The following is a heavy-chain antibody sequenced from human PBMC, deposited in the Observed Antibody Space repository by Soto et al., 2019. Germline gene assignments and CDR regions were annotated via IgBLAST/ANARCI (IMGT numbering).Heavy chain of an antibody. CDR1: GYFIGSGGYY. J-gene: IGHJ5*02. Sequence: SETLSLTCFVSGYFIGSGGYYWSWIRHHPGKGLEWIGSFYSSGSIIYNPSLRSRVSISGDMSTNQFSMSLTSVTAADTARYYCARMYSSGSGWFHPWGQGTLVTVSS. D-gene: IGHD6-19*01. V-gene: IGHV4-31*02. CDR2: FYSSGSI. CDR3: ARMYSSGSGWFHP.